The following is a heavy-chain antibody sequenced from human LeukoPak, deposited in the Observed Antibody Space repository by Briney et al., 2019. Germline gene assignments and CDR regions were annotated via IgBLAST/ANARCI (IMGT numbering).Heavy chain of an antibody. CDR3: AREGYNYGSDAFDI. V-gene: IGHV3-72*01. Sequence: GGSLRLSCVASGFTLSGHNMDWVRQATGKGLEWVGRSRKRGNKYVTENAASVKGRFTISRDDSNNSLYLQMNSLRTEDTAVYYCAREGYNYGSDAFDIWGQGTMVTVSS. CDR1: GFTLSGHN. J-gene: IGHJ3*02. D-gene: IGHD5-18*01. CDR2: SRKRGNKYVT.